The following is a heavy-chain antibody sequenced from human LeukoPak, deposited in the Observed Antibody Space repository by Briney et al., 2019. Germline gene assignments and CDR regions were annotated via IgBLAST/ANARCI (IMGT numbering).Heavy chain of an antibody. D-gene: IGHD6-13*01. CDR3: AKFDPTAAGTG. J-gene: IGHJ4*02. V-gene: IGHV3-9*01. CDR2: ISWNSGSI. Sequence: GGSLRLSCAASGFTFSYSWMTWVRQAPGKGLEWVSGISWNSGSIGYADSVKGRFTISRDNAKNSLYLQMNSLRAEDTALYYCAKFDPTAAGTGWGQGTLVTVSS. CDR1: GFTFSYSW.